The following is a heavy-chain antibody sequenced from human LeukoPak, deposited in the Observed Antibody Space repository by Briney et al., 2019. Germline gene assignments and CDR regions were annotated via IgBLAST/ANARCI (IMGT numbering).Heavy chain of an antibody. Sequence: SETLSLTCTVSGGSISSYYWSWIRQPPGKGLEWIGYIYYSGSTNYSPSLKSRVTISVDTSKNQFSLKLSSVTAADTAVYYCARVSVGATDFDYWGQGTLVTVSS. CDR1: GGSISSYY. V-gene: IGHV4-59*01. CDR3: ARVSVGATDFDY. D-gene: IGHD1-26*01. J-gene: IGHJ4*02. CDR2: IYYSGST.